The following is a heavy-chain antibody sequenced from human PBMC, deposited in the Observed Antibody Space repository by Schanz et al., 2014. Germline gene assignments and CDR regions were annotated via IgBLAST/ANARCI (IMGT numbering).Heavy chain of an antibody. V-gene: IGHV3-30*04. D-gene: IGHD5-12*01. CDR1: GFTFSSYA. CDR2: TSSDGSLK. Sequence: QVQLVESGGGVVQPGRSLRLSCAASGFTFSSYAVHWVRQAPDKGLVWVAVTSSDGSLKYYADSVKGRFTISRDNSRDTVYLQMNTRRGEDTAVYYCARGGRGGYPGRAFDTWGQGTMVTASS. J-gene: IGHJ3*02. CDR3: ARGGRGGYPGRAFDT.